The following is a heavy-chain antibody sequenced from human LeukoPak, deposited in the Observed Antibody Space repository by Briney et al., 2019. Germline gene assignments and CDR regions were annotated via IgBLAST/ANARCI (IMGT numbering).Heavy chain of an antibody. Sequence: GGSLRLSCVASGFTFSSYTMNWVRQAPGKGLEWVSCVSGSSAYIYYADSVKGRFTISRDNDKDSLYLQMNSLRAEDTAVYYCARSYGDCGWFDPWGQGTLVTVSS. D-gene: IGHD4-17*01. CDR2: VSGSSAYI. J-gene: IGHJ5*02. CDR1: GFTFSSYT. V-gene: IGHV3-21*01. CDR3: ARSYGDCGWFDP.